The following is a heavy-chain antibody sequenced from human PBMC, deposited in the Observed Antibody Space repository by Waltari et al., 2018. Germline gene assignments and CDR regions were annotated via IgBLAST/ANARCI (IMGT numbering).Heavy chain of an antibody. D-gene: IGHD2-15*01. CDR2: ITPNSGDI. CDR3: ARGFCSGGTCYGGG. V-gene: IGHV1-2*02. J-gene: IGHJ4*02. Sequence: QVQLVQSGTEVKKPGASVKVSCKASGYTFTAYNVHLMRQAPGQGLEWMGWITPNSGDIIYAQKFQGRVTMTRDTSIRTAYMELRSVTSDDTAVYYCARGFCSGGTCYGGGWGQGTLVTVSS. CDR1: GYTFTAYN.